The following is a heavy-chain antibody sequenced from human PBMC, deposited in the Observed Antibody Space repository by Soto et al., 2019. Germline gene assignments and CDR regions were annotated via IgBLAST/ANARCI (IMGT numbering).Heavy chain of an antibody. CDR1: GLTFSSDA. J-gene: IGHJ6*02. Sequence: EVQLLESGGDLVQPGVSLRLSCAASGLTFSSDAMNWVRHAPGKGLEWVSAISGIGGNTFYADTVKGRFTISRHNSKMTLFLQINSMLAADTAIYYSAILNSGGYSCHGMDIRGQGTTVTVS. CDR3: AILNSGGYSCHGMDI. V-gene: IGHV3-23*01. D-gene: IGHD1-26*01. CDR2: ISGIGGNT.